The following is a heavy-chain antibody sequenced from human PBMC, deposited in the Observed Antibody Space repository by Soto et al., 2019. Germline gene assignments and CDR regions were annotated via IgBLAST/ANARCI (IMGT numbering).Heavy chain of an antibody. CDR2: ISWDSVTI. CDR1: GFTFDDYA. CDR3: VRGDYYDSTDYYPGDY. V-gene: IGHV3-9*01. D-gene: IGHD3-22*01. J-gene: IGHJ4*02. Sequence: EVQLVESGGGLVQPGRSLRLSCAASGFTFDDYARYWVRQAPGKGLEWVSGISWDSVTIAYADSVKGRFTISRDNAKNSLYLQMNSLRAEDSALYYCVRGDYYDSTDYYPGDYWGQGTLVTASS.